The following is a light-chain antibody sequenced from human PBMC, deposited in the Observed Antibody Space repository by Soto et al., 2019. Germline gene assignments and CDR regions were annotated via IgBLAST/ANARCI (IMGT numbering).Light chain of an antibody. CDR1: QRVSSN. J-gene: IGKJ1*01. CDR3: QQYNNWPPGT. CDR2: GAS. Sequence: EIVMTQSPATLSVSPGERATLSCRASQRVSSNLAWYQQKPGQAPRLLIYGASTRATGIPARFRGSGSGTEFTLTISSLQSEDFAVYYCQQYNNWPPGTFGQGTKVEIK. V-gene: IGKV3-15*01.